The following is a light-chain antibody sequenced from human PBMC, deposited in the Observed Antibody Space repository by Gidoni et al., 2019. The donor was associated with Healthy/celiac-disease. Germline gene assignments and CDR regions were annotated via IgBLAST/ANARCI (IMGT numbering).Light chain of an antibody. Sequence: EIALTQSPGTLSLSPGERATLSCRASQSVSSSYVAWYQQKPGQAPRLLIYGASSRATGIPDRFSGGGSGTDFTLTISRLEPEDFAVYYCQQYGSSRVTFGGGTKVEIK. CDR1: QSVSSSY. V-gene: IGKV3-20*01. J-gene: IGKJ4*01. CDR2: GAS. CDR3: QQYGSSRVT.